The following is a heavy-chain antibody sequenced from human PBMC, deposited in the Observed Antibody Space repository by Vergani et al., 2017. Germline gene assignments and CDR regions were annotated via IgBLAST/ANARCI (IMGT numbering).Heavy chain of an antibody. V-gene: IGHV5-51*01. CDR3: VIRWWERQEVVCWRRGGQVSVGTV. Sequence: EVQLVQSGAGVKTPGESLKISCEGSGYTFTDYWVGGVRQQPGKGLEWMWVVYARDSITRSSLSFEGHVTISADKSINTAYLEWDSLMASDSAMYYCVIRWWERQEVVCWRRGGQVSVGTVW. CDR2: VYARDSIT. J-gene: IGHJ3*01. CDR1: GYTFTDYW. D-gene: IGHD1-26*01.